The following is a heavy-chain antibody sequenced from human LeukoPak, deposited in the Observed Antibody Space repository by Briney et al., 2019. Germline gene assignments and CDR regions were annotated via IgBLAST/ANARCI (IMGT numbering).Heavy chain of an antibody. CDR1: GYTFTSYG. CDR2: ISAYNGNT. CDR3: ARGLLHYDILTGYYNKYFDY. V-gene: IGHV1-18*01. Sequence: ASVKVSCKASGYTFTSYGISWVRQAPGQGLEWMGWISAYNGNTNYAKKLQGRVTMTTDTSTSTAYMELRSLRSDDTAVYYCARGLLHYDILTGYYNKYFDYWGQGTLVTVSS. J-gene: IGHJ4*02. D-gene: IGHD3-9*01.